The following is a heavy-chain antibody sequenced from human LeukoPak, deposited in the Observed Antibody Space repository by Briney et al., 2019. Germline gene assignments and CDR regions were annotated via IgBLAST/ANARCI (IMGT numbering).Heavy chain of an antibody. J-gene: IGHJ5*02. CDR3: ARERVSVAGWFDP. CDR2: IDPNSGGT. V-gene: IGHV1-2*02. CDR1: GYAFTGHY. Sequence: ASVKVPCKASGYAFTGHYMHWVRQAPGQGPEWMGWIDPNSGGTDYAQRCQGRVTMTRDTSINTIYMGLSSLRSDDTAVYYCARERVSVAGWFDPWGQGNLVTVSS. D-gene: IGHD6-19*01.